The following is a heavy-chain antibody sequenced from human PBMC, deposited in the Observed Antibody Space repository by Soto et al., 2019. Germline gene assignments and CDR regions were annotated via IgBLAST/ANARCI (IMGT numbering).Heavy chain of an antibody. D-gene: IGHD2-15*01. CDR2: ISSSSSYI. J-gene: IGHJ4*02. Sequence: PGGFLRLSCAASGFTFSSYSMNWVRQAPGKGLEWVSSISSSSSYIYYADSVKGRFTISRDNAKNSLYLQMNSLRAEDTAVYYCARDAHYCSGGSCYGFDYWGQGTLVTVSS. V-gene: IGHV3-21*01. CDR3: ARDAHYCSGGSCYGFDY. CDR1: GFTFSSYS.